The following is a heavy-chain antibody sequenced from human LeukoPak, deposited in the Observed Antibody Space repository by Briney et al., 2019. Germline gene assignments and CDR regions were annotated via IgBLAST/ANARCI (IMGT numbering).Heavy chain of an antibody. Sequence: PSETLSLTCTVSGYSISSGYYWGWIRQPPGKGLEWIGSIYHSGSTYYNPSLKSRVTISVDTSKNQFSLKLSSVTAADTAVYYCARVEENTMIVVVPDAFDIWGQGTMVTVSS. V-gene: IGHV4-38-2*02. CDR2: IYHSGST. D-gene: IGHD3-22*01. CDR1: GYSISSGYY. CDR3: ARVEENTMIVVVPDAFDI. J-gene: IGHJ3*02.